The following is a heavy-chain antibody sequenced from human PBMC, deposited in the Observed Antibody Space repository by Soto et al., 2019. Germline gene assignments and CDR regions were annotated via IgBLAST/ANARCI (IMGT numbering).Heavy chain of an antibody. CDR2: VWYDGSNK. D-gene: IGHD2-8*02. CDR1: GFTFSSYG. J-gene: IGHJ4*02. Sequence: ESGGGVVQPGRSLRLSCAASGFTFSSYGMHWVRQAPGKGLEWVAVVWYDGSNKYYADSVKGRFTISRDNSKNTLYLQMNSLRAEDMAVYYCARDGRVEGLEFYHLDYWGQGTLVTVSS. V-gene: IGHV3-33*01. CDR3: ARDGRVEGLEFYHLDY.